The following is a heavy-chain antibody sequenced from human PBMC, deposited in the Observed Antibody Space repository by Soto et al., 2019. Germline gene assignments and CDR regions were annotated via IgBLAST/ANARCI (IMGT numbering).Heavy chain of an antibody. CDR1: GLTFSSYA. CDR3: AKPNLYCSSTSCYDY. Sequence: GGSLRLSCAASGLTFSSYAMSWVRQAPGKGLEWVSAISGSGGSTYYADSVKGRFTISRDNSKNTLYLQMNSLSAEDTAVYYCAKPNLYCSSTSCYDYWGQGTLVTVSS. CDR2: ISGSGGST. J-gene: IGHJ4*02. D-gene: IGHD2-2*01. V-gene: IGHV3-23*01.